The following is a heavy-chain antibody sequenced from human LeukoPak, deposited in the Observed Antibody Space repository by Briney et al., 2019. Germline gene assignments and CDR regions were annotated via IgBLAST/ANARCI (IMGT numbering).Heavy chain of an antibody. D-gene: IGHD1-1*01. V-gene: IGHV6-1*01. CDR1: GDSVSSNSVT. Sequence: SQTLSLTCAISGDSVSSNSVTWNWIRQSPSRGLEWLGRTYYRSTWYNGYAVSVRGRITVNPDTSKNQFSLHLNSVTPEDTAVYYCARRLTRYDCFDPWGQGILVTVSS. CDR3: ARRLTRYDCFDP. J-gene: IGHJ5*02. CDR2: TYYRSTWYN.